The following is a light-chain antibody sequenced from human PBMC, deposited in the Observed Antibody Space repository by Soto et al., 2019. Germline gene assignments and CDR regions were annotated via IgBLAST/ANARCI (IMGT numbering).Light chain of an antibody. CDR1: QSVGSN. J-gene: IGKJ5*01. CDR3: QQYNNWPVT. V-gene: IGKV3-15*01. CDR2: GAS. Sequence: EIVMTHSPATLSVSPVERATLSCRASQSVGSNLAWYQQKPGQAPRLLIYGASTRATGIPARFSGSGSGTEFTLTISSLQSEDFAVYYCQQYNNWPVTFGQGTRLEIK.